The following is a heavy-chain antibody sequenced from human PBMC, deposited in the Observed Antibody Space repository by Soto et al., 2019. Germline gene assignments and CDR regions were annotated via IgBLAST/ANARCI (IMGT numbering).Heavy chain of an antibody. CDR3: ARQVVPTALYYFDY. CDR1: GFTFSVYY. J-gene: IGHJ4*02. CDR2: ISSSGSTM. Sequence: PGGSLRLSCAASGFTFSVYYISWIRQAPGKGLEWISYISSSGSTMYYADSVKGRFTISRDNAKNSLFLQMDSLRAEDTAVYYCARQVVPTALYYFDYWGQGTLVTVSS. V-gene: IGHV3-11*01. D-gene: IGHD2-2*01.